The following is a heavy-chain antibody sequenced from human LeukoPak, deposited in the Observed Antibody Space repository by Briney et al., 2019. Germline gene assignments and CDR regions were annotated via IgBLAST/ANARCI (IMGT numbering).Heavy chain of an antibody. Sequence: QPGGSLRLSCAASGFTFSSYGMHWVRQAPGKGLEWVAFIRYDGSNKYYADSVKGRFTISRDNAKNSLYLQMNSLRAEDTAVYYCAKAPFDYYDSSGYNDYWGQGTLVTVSS. CDR1: GFTFSSYG. CDR2: IRYDGSNK. CDR3: AKAPFDYYDSSGYNDY. D-gene: IGHD3-22*01. J-gene: IGHJ4*02. V-gene: IGHV3-30*02.